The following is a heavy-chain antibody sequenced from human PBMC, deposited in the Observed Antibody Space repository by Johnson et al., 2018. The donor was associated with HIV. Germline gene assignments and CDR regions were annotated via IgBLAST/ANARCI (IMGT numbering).Heavy chain of an antibody. Sequence: QLVESGGGLVQPGGSLRLSCAASGITVGTNYMSWVRQAPGKGLEWVSVIFSVGDVYYADSVKGRFTISRDNSKNMVYLQMNSLRPEDTAVYYCARDGRDLVTRGSFDVWGQGTVVTVAS. D-gene: IGHD3-9*01. CDR1: GITVGTNY. CDR2: IFSVGDV. CDR3: ARDGRDLVTRGSFDV. V-gene: IGHV3-66*02. J-gene: IGHJ3*01.